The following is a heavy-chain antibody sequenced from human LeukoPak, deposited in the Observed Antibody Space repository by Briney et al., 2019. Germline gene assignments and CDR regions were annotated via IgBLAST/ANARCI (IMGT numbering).Heavy chain of an antibody. Sequence: GGSLRLSCAASGFTFSSYNMNWVRQAPGKGLEWVSYISSSSSTIYYADSVKGRFTISRDNAKNSLYLQMNSLRAEDTAVYYCAREEEGYYDSSGYPSDYWGQGTLVTVSS. CDR3: AREEEGYYDSSGYPSDY. CDR2: ISSSSSTI. J-gene: IGHJ4*02. D-gene: IGHD3-22*01. CDR1: GFTFSSYN. V-gene: IGHV3-48*04.